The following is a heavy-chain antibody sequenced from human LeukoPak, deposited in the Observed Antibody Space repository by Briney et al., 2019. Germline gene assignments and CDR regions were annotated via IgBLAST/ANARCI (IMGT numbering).Heavy chain of an antibody. J-gene: IGHJ4*02. Sequence: GGSLSLSCAASGFTFSSYNMNWVRQAPGKGLEWVSSISSSTSYIYYADSLKGRFTVSRDNAKNSLYLQMNSLRAEDTAVYYCARGLGDGYNAPYFDYWGQGTLVTVSS. D-gene: IGHD5-24*01. CDR1: GFTFSSYN. CDR2: ISSSTSYI. CDR3: ARGLGDGYNAPYFDY. V-gene: IGHV3-21*01.